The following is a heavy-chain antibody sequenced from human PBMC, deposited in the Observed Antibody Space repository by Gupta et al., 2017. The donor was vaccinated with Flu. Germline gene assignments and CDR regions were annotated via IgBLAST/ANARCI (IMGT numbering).Heavy chain of an antibody. V-gene: IGHV3-48*03. J-gene: IGHJ4*02. CDR2: ISSSGVT. Sequence: EVQLVESGGGLVQPGGSLRLSCAAAGFTLSSYDMSWVRQVPGRGLEWVSFISSSGVTYYGDPVRGRFTISRDNAKNSLYLQMSGLRDEDTAVYYCAIGHWAKWGQGTLVTVSS. CDR1: GFTLSSYD. D-gene: IGHD3-16*01. CDR3: AIGHWAK.